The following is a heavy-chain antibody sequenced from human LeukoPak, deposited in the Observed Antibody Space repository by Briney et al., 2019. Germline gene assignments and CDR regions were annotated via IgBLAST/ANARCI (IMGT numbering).Heavy chain of an antibody. J-gene: IGHJ6*03. CDR3: ASTYYYDSSALFGYYYYYMDV. V-gene: IGHV3-23*01. D-gene: IGHD3-22*01. Sequence: GGSLRLSCAASGFSFSSFGMSWVRQAPGRGLQWVSSISGDGRDTFYADSVKGRFTVSRDNSKNTLYLQMNSLRAEDTAVYYCASTYYYDSSALFGYYYYYMDVWGKGTTVTISS. CDR2: ISGDGRDT. CDR1: GFSFSSFG.